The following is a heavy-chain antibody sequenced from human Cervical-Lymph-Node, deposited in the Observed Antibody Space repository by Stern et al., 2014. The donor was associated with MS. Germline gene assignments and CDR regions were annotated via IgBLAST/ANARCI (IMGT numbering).Heavy chain of an antibody. CDR1: GFTFASCA. Sequence: EVKLVQAGGGFVQYGRALRILCETSGFTFASCALNWVRPDLGKGLAWVSTISGSGANTYCADSVKGRFTISRDNSKNTLYLQMNSLRVDDTAVYYCAKDSVGYNRPIDYWGQGTLVTVSS. J-gene: IGHJ4*02. CDR3: AKDSVGYNRPIDY. CDR2: ISGSGANT. D-gene: IGHD5-24*01. V-gene: IGHV3-23*04.